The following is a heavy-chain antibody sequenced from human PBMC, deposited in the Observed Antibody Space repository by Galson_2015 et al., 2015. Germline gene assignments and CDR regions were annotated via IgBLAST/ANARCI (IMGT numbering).Heavy chain of an antibody. CDR2: INAGNGNT. CDR3: ARDHRSYVLCSSTSCRDAFDI. CDR1: GYTFTSYA. V-gene: IGHV1-3*01. D-gene: IGHD2-2*01. Sequence: SVKVSCKASGYTFTSYAMHWVRQAPGQRLAWMGWINAGNGNTKYSQKFQGRVTITRDTSASTAYMELSSLRSEDTAVYYCARDHRSYVLCSSTSCRDAFDIWGQGTMVTVSS. J-gene: IGHJ3*02.